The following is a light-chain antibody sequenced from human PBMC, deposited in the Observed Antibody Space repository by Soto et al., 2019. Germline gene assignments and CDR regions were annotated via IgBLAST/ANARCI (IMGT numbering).Light chain of an antibody. CDR2: DFS. J-gene: IGLJ1*01. CDR3: SSYTTSSTLYV. V-gene: IGLV2-14*03. CDR1: NSYLGGYPY. Sequence: QSVITNPTTMSRSPRKSIDIFCTRTNSYLGGYPYVSWYQQHPGKAPKLIIYDFSNRPSGVSNRFSGSKSGNTASLTISGFQAEDEADYYCSSYTTSSTLYVFGSGTKVTVL.